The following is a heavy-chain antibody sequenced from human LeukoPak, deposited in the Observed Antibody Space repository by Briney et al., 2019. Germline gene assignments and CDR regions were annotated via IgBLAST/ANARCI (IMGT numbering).Heavy chain of an antibody. D-gene: IGHD5-18*01. V-gene: IGHV1-2*06. Sequence: ASVKVSCKASGYTFTDYYMHWVRQAPGQGLEWMGRINPNSGGTNYAQKFQGRVTMTRDTSISTAYMELSRLRSDDTAVYYCARDVNVIMLRGYSYGSVSWFDPWGQGTPVTVSS. CDR1: GYTFTDYY. CDR2: INPNSGGT. CDR3: ARDVNVIMLRGYSYGSVSWFDP. J-gene: IGHJ5*02.